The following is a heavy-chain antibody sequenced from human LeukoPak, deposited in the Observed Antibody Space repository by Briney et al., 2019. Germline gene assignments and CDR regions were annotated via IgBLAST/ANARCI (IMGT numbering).Heavy chain of an antibody. CDR3: ATRPPSETYYAVSDF. D-gene: IGHD3-10*01. J-gene: IGHJ4*02. Sequence: GGSLRLSCAASGFTFSTYAMSWVRQAPGKGLEWVAAISGSGGSTYYADSVKGRFTISRDNSENTLYLQMNSLRAEDTAVYYCATRPPSETYYAVSDFWGQGTLVTVPS. CDR1: GFTFSTYA. CDR2: ISGSGGST. V-gene: IGHV3-23*01.